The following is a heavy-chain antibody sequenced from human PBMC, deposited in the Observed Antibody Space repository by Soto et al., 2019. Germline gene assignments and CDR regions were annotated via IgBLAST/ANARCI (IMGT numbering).Heavy chain of an antibody. V-gene: IGHV3-23*01. J-gene: IGHJ3*02. CDR2: ISGSGGST. Sequence: PGGSLRLSCAASGFTFSTYGMNWVRQAPGKGLEWVSAISGSGGSTYYADSVKGRFTISRDNSKNTLFLQMNSLRAEDTAVYYCAKGMYSSPHAFDIWGQGTMVTVSS. CDR1: GFTFSTYG. D-gene: IGHD6-19*01. CDR3: AKGMYSSPHAFDI.